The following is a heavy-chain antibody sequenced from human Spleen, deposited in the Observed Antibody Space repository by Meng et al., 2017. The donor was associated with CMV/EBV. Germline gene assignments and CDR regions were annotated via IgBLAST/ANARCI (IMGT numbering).Heavy chain of an antibody. CDR1: GGTFSSYA. Sequence: SVKVSCKASGGTFSSYAISWVRQAPGQGLEWMGGIIPIVGIPIYARKFQGRVTFTADKPTSTAYMELRSLRSEDTAVYYCARAEGELIDFWGQGTLVTVSS. J-gene: IGHJ4*02. D-gene: IGHD1-26*01. CDR2: IIPIVGIP. CDR3: ARAEGELIDF. V-gene: IGHV1-69*10.